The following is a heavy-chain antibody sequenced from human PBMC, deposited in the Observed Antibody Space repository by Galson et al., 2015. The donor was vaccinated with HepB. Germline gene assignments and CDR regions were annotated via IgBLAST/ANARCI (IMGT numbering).Heavy chain of an antibody. Sequence: SLRLSCAASGFTFNNHGMRWVRQAPGKGLEWVAVISYDGSNTDYADSVKGRFTISRDNSKSALYLELNSLRPEDTAVYYCAKGGVLVPAAIVDYWGQGTLVAVSS. CDR1: GFTFNNHG. CDR3: AKGGVLVPAAIVDY. D-gene: IGHD2-2*01. V-gene: IGHV3-30*18. CDR2: ISYDGSNT. J-gene: IGHJ4*02.